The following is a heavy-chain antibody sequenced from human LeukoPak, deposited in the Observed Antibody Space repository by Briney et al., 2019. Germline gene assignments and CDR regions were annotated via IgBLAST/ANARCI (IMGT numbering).Heavy chain of an antibody. Sequence: GGSLRLSCAASGFTFSSYAMSWVRQAPGKGLEWVSAISGSGGRTYYADFVKGRFTISRDDSRNTLYLQMNSLRAEDTALYYCAKGGNTATTAGDYWGQGTLVTVSS. V-gene: IGHV3-23*01. J-gene: IGHJ4*02. CDR3: AKGGNTATTAGDY. CDR1: GFTFSSYA. CDR2: ISGSGGRT. D-gene: IGHD1-14*01.